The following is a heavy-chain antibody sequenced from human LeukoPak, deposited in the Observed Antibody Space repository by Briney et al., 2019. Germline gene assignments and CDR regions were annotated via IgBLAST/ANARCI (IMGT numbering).Heavy chain of an antibody. CDR3: ARDGDGSGSWYYFDY. Sequence: PSETLSLTCAVSGGSLSSGGYSWSWLRQPPGTGLEWIGYIYHSGSTYYNPSLKSRVTISVDRSKNQFSLKLSSVTAADTAVYYCARDGDGSGSWYYFDYWGQGTLVTVSS. CDR2: IYHSGST. D-gene: IGHD3-10*01. J-gene: IGHJ4*02. V-gene: IGHV4-30-2*01. CDR1: GGSLSSGGYS.